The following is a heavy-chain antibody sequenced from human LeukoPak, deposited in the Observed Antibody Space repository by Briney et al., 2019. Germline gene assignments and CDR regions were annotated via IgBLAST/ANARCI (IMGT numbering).Heavy chain of an antibody. J-gene: IGHJ3*02. CDR1: GYTFTSYA. CDR2: INAGNGNT. Sequence: GASVKVSCKASGYTFTSYAMHWVRQAPGQRLEWMAWINAGNGNTKYSQKVQGRVTITRDTSASTAYMELSSLRSEDTAVYYCARGPDCSSTSCYAGDAFDIWGQGTMVTVSS. V-gene: IGHV1-3*01. CDR3: ARGPDCSSTSCYAGDAFDI. D-gene: IGHD2-2*01.